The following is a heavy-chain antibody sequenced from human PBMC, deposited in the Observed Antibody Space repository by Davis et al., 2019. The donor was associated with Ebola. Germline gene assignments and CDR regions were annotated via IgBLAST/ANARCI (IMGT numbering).Heavy chain of an antibody. Sequence: PGGSLRLSCAGFAFILNDYCMNWVRQAPGKGLEWVAFIRSEATSQDYGKSVQGRFFISRDDSKNTLYLQMNSLRADDTAVYYCARDQLSGWGGYFVDWGQGTLVTVSS. CDR1: AFILNDYC. J-gene: IGHJ4*01. CDR2: IRSEATSQ. V-gene: IGHV3-30*02. CDR3: ARDQLSGWGGYFVD. D-gene: IGHD6-19*01.